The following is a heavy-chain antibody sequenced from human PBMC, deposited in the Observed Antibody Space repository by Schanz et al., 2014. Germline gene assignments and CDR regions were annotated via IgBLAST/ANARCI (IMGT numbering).Heavy chain of an antibody. J-gene: IGHJ4*01. Sequence: QVQLLQFGGGVVQPGRSLRLSCAASGFTFSSYAMHWVRQAPGKGLEWVALISNDGSIKYYADSVEGRFTISRDNSRNTLYLQMNSLRTEDTAVYYCASPSGYSDYGTYCAFWGHGTLVTVSS. CDR1: GFTFSSYA. CDR2: ISNDGSIK. V-gene: IGHV3-30-3*01. D-gene: IGHD5-12*01. CDR3: ASPSGYSDYGTYCAF.